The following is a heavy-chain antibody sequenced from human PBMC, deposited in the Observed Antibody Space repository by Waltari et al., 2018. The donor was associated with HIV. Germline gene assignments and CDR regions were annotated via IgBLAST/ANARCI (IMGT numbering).Heavy chain of an antibody. J-gene: IGHJ3*01. D-gene: IGHD6-6*01. CDR2: ISSSGTST. Sequence: QAHLVESGGGLVKPGGSLRLSCEVAGVVFGGYYMNWIPPVPGKGLEWVAYISSSGTSTDYRDSVKGRFTISRDNAKKTLHLQMNALTAEDTAVYYCAREGFDGTSSGVSAFDLWGQGTMVTVS. CDR1: GVVFGGYY. CDR3: AREGFDGTSSGVSAFDL. V-gene: IGHV3-11*01.